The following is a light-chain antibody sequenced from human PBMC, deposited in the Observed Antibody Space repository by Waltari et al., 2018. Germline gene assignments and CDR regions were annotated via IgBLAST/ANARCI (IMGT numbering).Light chain of an antibody. CDR3: QQYSASPWT. CDR2: GIS. J-gene: IGKJ1*01. Sequence: IVLTQSPGTLSLSPGKRATLSCRASQSVSSNYLAWYQQKPGQAPSLLIYGISSRATGIPDRFRGSGSGTDFTLTISRLEPEDFAMYYCQQYSASPWTFGQGTKVDIE. CDR1: QSVSSNY. V-gene: IGKV3-20*01.